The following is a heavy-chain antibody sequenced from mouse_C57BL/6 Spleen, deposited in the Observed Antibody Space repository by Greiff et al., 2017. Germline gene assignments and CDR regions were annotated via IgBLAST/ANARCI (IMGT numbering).Heavy chain of an antibody. CDR2: IDPEDGDT. D-gene: IGHD1-1*01. CDR3: TTEYGSSYKNFDY. V-gene: IGHV14-1*01. Sequence: EVQLQQSGAELVRPGASVKLSCTASGFNIKDYYMHWVKQRPEQGLEWIGRIDPEDGDTEYAPKFQGKATMTADTSANTAYLQLSSLTSEDTAVXYCTTEYGSSYKNFDYWGQGTTLTVSS. J-gene: IGHJ2*01. CDR1: GFNIKDYY.